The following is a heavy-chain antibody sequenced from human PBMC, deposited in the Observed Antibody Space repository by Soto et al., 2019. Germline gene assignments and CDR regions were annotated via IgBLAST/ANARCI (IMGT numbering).Heavy chain of an antibody. Sequence: GGSRRLACAAAGFTFCAFAMTWVRPAPGKGLAGASVIGSTGVTPNYADSVRGSFTISRDNSKSAMNLPLHALRGEDTAVIYCAKGRKSPEKDNAVLLEEESSSQRWGQRNRVAVSS. CDR2: IGSTGVTP. J-gene: IGHJ1*01. CDR1: GFTFCAFA. D-gene: IGHD2-15*01. CDR3: AKGRKSPEKDNAVLLEEESSSQR. V-gene: IGHV3-23*01.